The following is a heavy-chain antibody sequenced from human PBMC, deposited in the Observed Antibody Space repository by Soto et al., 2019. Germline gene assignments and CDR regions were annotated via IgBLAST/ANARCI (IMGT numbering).Heavy chain of an antibody. CDR2: VSANNGHT. Sequence: GASVKVSCKASGFTFSNYGLNWVRQAPGQGLEWMGWVSANNGHTNYAQNLQGRVSMTTDTSTSTAYMELRGLTFDDTAVYYCARDIESVTAKHFFYYYAMDVWGQGTTVTV. V-gene: IGHV1-18*01. CDR3: ARDIESVTAKHFFYYYAMDV. J-gene: IGHJ6*02. CDR1: GFTFSNYG. D-gene: IGHD2-8*01.